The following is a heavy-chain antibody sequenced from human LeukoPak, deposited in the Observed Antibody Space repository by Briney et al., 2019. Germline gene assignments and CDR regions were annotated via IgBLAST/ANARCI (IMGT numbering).Heavy chain of an antibody. D-gene: IGHD3-10*01. Sequence: KPSETLSLTCAVYGGSFSGYYWTWIRQPPGKGLEWIGEMNHSGSANYNPSLKSQVTISVDTSKNQCSLRLSSVTAADTAVYYCARVRIWFGGGEGVDYWGQGTLVTVSS. J-gene: IGHJ4*02. CDR2: MNHSGSA. CDR1: GGSFSGYY. V-gene: IGHV4-34*01. CDR3: ARVRIWFGGGEGVDY.